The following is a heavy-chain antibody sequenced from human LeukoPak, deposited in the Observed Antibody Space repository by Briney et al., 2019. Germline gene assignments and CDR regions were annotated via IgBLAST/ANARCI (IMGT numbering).Heavy chain of an antibody. CDR3: ARVRIAARPDEALDV. CDR2: IIPIFGTA. J-gene: IGHJ6*04. CDR1: GGTFSSYA. D-gene: IGHD6-6*01. V-gene: IGHV1-69*05. Sequence: SVKVSCKASGGTFSSYAISWVRQAPGQGLEWMRGIIPIFGTANYAQKFQGRVTITTDESTSTAYMELSSLRSEDTAVYYCARVRIAARPDEALDVWGKGTTVTVSS.